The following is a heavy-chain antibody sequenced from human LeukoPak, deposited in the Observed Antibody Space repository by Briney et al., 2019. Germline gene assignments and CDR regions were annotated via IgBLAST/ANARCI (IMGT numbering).Heavy chain of an antibody. CDR3: ARDRYYYDSSGYYYGWFDP. V-gene: IGHV4-4*07. Sequence: PSETLSLTCSVSGATLTRYYRSWIRQPAGKGLEWIGRLYTSGSINYNPSLKSRVTMSADTSKTLFSLKLRSVTAADTAVYYCARDRYYYDSSGYYYGWFDPWGQGTLVTVSS. J-gene: IGHJ5*02. D-gene: IGHD3-22*01. CDR2: LYTSGSI. CDR1: GATLTRYY.